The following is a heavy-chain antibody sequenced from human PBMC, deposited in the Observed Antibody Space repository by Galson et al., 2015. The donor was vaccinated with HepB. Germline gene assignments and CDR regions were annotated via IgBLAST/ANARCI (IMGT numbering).Heavy chain of an antibody. D-gene: IGHD6-13*01. CDR2: ISGSSTYT. CDR3: ARDRGRRMTLGIGSRFGP. CDR1: GFTFSDYY. V-gene: IGHV3-11*06. J-gene: IGHJ5*02. Sequence: SLRLSCAASGFTFSDYYMSWIRQAPGKGLEWVSYISGSSTYTNYADSVKGRFTISRDNAKNSLFLQMNSLRADDTAVYHCARDRGRRMTLGIGSRFGPWGQGTLVTVSS.